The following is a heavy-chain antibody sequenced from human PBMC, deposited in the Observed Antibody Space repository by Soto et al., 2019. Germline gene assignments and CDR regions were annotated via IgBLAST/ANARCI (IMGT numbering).Heavy chain of an antibody. CDR3: ASGKTTVVTPSY. CDR1: GGSISSSSYY. V-gene: IGHV4-39*01. D-gene: IGHD4-17*01. Sequence: QLQLQESGPGLVKPSETLSLTCTVSGGSISSSSYYWGWIRQPPGKGLEWIGSIYYSGSTYYNPSLKSRVTISVDTSKNQFSLKLSSVTAADTAVYYCASGKTTVVTPSYWGQGTLVTVSS. CDR2: IYYSGST. J-gene: IGHJ4*02.